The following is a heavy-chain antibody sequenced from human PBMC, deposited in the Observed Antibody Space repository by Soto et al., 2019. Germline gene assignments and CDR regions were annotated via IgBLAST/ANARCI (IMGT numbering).Heavy chain of an antibody. V-gene: IGHV3-23*01. J-gene: IGHJ4*02. CDR2: IGGSGDWT. CDR1: GFTCSNYA. CDR3: ARLMTTVTAIDS. D-gene: IGHD4-17*01. Sequence: GGSLRLSWAAAGFTCSNYAMSWVRQAPGKGLEWVSAIGGSGDWTYYADSVKGRFTISRDNSKNTLSLQMISLRAEDTAVYYCARLMTTVTAIDSWGQGTLVTVSS.